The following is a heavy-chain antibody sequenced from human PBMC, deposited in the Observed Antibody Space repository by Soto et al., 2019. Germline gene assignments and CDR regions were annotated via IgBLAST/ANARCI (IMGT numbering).Heavy chain of an antibody. CDR3: ARSSIAARDAFDI. J-gene: IGHJ3*02. D-gene: IGHD6-6*01. CDR1: GDSVSSNSVA. Sequence: KQSQTLSLTCAISGDSVSSNSVAWNWIRQSPSRGLEWLGRTYYRSKWYNDYAVSVKSRITINPDTSKNQFSLQLNSVTPEDTAVYYCARSSIAARDAFDIWGQGTMVTVSS. V-gene: IGHV6-1*01. CDR2: TYYRSKWYN.